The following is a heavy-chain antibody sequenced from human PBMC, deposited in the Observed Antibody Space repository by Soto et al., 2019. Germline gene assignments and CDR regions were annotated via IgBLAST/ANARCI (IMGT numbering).Heavy chain of an antibody. Sequence: GGSLRLSCAASGFNFSSYAMHWVRQAPGKGLEWVAVISYDGSNKYYAESVKGRFTISRDNSKNTLYLQMNSLRAEDTALYYCARKAGRFTIFGVVDYWGQGTLVTVSS. V-gene: IGHV3-30-3*01. CDR3: ARKAGRFTIFGVVDY. CDR1: GFNFSSYA. CDR2: ISYDGSNK. J-gene: IGHJ4*02. D-gene: IGHD3-3*01.